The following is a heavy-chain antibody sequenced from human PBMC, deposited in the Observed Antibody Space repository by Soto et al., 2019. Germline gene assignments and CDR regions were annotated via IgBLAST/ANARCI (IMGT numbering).Heavy chain of an antibody. J-gene: IGHJ6*02. Sequence: QVQLVQSGAEVKKPEASVKVSCKASGYTFTSYAMHWVRQAPGQRLEWMGWINAGNGNTKYSQKFQGRVTITRDTSASTAYMELSSLRSEDTAVYYCARPLNWNSFYYYGMDVWGQGTTVTVSS. D-gene: IGHD1-1*01. V-gene: IGHV1-3*01. CDR2: INAGNGNT. CDR1: GYTFTSYA. CDR3: ARPLNWNSFYYYGMDV.